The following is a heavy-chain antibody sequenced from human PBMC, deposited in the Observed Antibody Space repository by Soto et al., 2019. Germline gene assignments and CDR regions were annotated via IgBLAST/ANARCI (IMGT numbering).Heavy chain of an antibody. CDR2: ISGSGGST. D-gene: IGHD2-8*01. V-gene: IGHV3-23*02. J-gene: IGHJ4*02. CDR3: ARARILGYCTNGVCQYYFDY. Sequence: EVQLLESGGGLVQPGGSLRLSCAASGFTFSSYAMSWVRQAPGKGLEWVSAISGSGGSTYYNPSLKSRVTISVDTSKNQFSLKLSSVTAADTAVYYCARARILGYCTNGVCQYYFDYWGQGTLVTVSS. CDR1: GFTFSSYA.